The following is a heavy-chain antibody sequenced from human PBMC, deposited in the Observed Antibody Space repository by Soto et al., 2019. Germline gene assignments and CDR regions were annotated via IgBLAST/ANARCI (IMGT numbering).Heavy chain of an antibody. CDR1: GFTFSDTL. D-gene: IGHD1-26*01. J-gene: IGHJ3*01. CDR2: INPANGNT. Sequence: QVQLVQSVAELKKPGASVNISCQASGFTFSDTLINWVRQGPGQRLEWMGWINPANGNTRYSEPFQGRVTISTHSSASTAYVALSDLTSDDTAVYYCARDIVSVGSRANDAVDVLGQGTMITVSS. CDR3: ARDIVSVGSRANDAVDV. V-gene: IGHV1-3*01.